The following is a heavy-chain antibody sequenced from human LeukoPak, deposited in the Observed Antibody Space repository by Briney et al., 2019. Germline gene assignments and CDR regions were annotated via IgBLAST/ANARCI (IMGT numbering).Heavy chain of an antibody. D-gene: IGHD3-3*01. V-gene: IGHV3-23*01. CDR1: GFTFSSYA. Sequence: GGSLRLSCAATGFTFSSYAMSWVRQAPGKGLEWVSAISGSGGSTYYADSVKGRFTISRDNSKNTLYLQMNSLRVEDTAMYYCAHTVWSGNYFDYWGQGTLVTVSS. CDR3: AHTVWSGNYFDY. CDR2: ISGSGGST. J-gene: IGHJ4*02.